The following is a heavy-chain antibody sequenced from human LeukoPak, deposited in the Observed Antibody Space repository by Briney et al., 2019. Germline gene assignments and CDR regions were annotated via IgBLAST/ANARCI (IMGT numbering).Heavy chain of an antibody. D-gene: IGHD2-15*01. Sequence: PGGSLRLSCAASGFTFNMYWMNWVRQAPGKGLEWVANIKQYGSEKYHVDSVKGRFTISRDNAKNSLYLQMNSLRVEDTAVYYCARDYCSGGSCYLGYDAFDIWGQGTMVTVSS. J-gene: IGHJ3*02. CDR1: GFTFNMYW. CDR2: IKQYGSEK. V-gene: IGHV3-7*04. CDR3: ARDYCSGGSCYLGYDAFDI.